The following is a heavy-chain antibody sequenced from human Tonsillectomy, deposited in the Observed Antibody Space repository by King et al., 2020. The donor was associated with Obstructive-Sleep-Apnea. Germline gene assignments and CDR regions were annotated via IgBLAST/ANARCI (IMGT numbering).Heavy chain of an antibody. CDR3: AREGFLQGFDY. CDR1: GGSISSDLW. V-gene: IGHV4-4*02. Sequence: VQLQESGPGLVKPSGTLSLTCAVSGGSISSDLWWSWVRQAPGKGLGWIGEIYQSGRTNYNPSLKSRVTISIDKSKNQFSLKLNSVTVADTVVYYCAREGFLQGFDYWGQGTMVTVSS. J-gene: IGHJ4*02. CDR2: IYQSGRT.